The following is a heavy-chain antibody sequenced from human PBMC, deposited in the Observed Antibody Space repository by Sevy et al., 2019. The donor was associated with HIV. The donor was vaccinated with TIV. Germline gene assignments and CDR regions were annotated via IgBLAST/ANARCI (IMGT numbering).Heavy chain of an antibody. CDR3: AKDSYFDNTLFDY. D-gene: IGHD3-22*01. CDR1: GVTISNYA. CDR2: ISGSGGST. Sequence: GGSLRRSCATSGVTISNYAMNWVRQAPGKGLGWVSGISGSGGSTYYADSVKGRFTISRDNSKNTLYLQMNSLRAEETDVYYCAKDSYFDNTLFDYWGQGTLVTVSS. V-gene: IGHV3-23*01. J-gene: IGHJ4*02.